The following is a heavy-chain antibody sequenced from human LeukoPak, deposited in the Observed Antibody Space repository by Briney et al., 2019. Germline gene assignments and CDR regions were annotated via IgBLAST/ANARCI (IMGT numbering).Heavy chain of an antibody. CDR2: MNPNSGNA. CDR3: ARGPLGFRDYYMDV. J-gene: IGHJ6*03. V-gene: IGHV1-8*03. Sequence: ASVKVSCKASGYTFTTYDINWVRQATGQGLEWMGWMNPNSGNAGYAQKFQGRVTIPRNASIGTADMELGSLRSEDTAVYYCARGPLGFRDYYMDVWGKGTTVTVSS. D-gene: IGHD3-10*01. CDR1: GYTFTTYD.